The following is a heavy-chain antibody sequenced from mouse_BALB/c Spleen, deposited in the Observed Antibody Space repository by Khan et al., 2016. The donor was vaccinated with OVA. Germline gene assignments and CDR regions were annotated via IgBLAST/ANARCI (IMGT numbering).Heavy chain of an antibody. Sequence: VQLQESGPGLVQPSQSLSITCTVSGFSLNNYSVHWVRQSPGKGLEWLGVIWSAGSTDYNAAFISRLTISKDNSRSQVFFKMNSLQPNDTAIYYCAIRGYGYGRGALFAYWGQGTLVTVSA. CDR3: AIRGYGYGRGALFAY. D-gene: IGHD2-2*01. V-gene: IGHV2-2*02. CDR1: GFSLNNYS. CDR2: IWSAGST. J-gene: IGHJ3*01.